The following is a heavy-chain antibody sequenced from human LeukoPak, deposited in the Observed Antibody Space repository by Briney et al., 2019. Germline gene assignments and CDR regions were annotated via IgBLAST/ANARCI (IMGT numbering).Heavy chain of an antibody. V-gene: IGHV3-23*01. Sequence: ETLSLTCTVSGGSISSSSYYWGWIRQPPGKGLEWVSAISGSGGSTYYADSVKGRFTISRDNSKNTLYLQMNSLRAEDTAVYYCAKDSMVRGVINLFRYYYYMDVWGKGTTVTVSS. CDR1: GGSISSSSYY. CDR3: AKDSMVRGVINLFRYYYYMDV. CDR2: ISGSGGST. J-gene: IGHJ6*03. D-gene: IGHD3-10*01.